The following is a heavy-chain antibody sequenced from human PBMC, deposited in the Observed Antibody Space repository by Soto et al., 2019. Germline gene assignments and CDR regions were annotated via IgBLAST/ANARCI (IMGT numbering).Heavy chain of an antibody. Sequence: TLSLTCAVSGGSISSGGYSWSWIRQPXXXXXXXTGXIYXXGKXXXXXXXXRXXXXXVXRSKNKFHLKLSSVTAADTAVYYCARIHSPWGQGTLVT. V-gene: IGHV4-30-2*01. CDR3: ARIHSP. CDR1: GGSISSGGYS. J-gene: IGHJ5*02. CDR2: IYXXGKX.